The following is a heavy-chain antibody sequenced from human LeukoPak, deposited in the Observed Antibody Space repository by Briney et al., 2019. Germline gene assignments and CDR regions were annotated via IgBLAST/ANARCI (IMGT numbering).Heavy chain of an antibody. J-gene: IGHJ6*02. Sequence: ASVKVSCKASGYTFTSYVISWVRQAPGQGLEWMGWISAYNGNTNYAQKLQGRVTMTTDTSTSTAYMELSSLRSEDTAVYYCARGRSSSGLNYYYYYGMDVWGQGTTVTVSS. CDR3: ARGRSSSGLNYYYYYGMDV. CDR2: ISAYNGNT. V-gene: IGHV1-18*01. CDR1: GYTFTSYV. D-gene: IGHD6-19*01.